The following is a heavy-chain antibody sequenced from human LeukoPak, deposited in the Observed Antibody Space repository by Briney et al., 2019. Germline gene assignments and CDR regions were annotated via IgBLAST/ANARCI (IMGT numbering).Heavy chain of an antibody. V-gene: IGHV3-30*04. CDR1: GFTFSSYA. J-gene: IGHJ5*02. D-gene: IGHD2-21*01. CDR2: ISYDGSNK. CDR3: ARRQGGGDFDP. Sequence: GGSLRLSCAASGFTFSSYAMHWVRQAPGKGLEWVAVISYDGSNKYYADSVKGRFTISRDNSKNTLYLQMNSLRAEDTAVYYCARRQGGGDFDPWGQGTLVTVSS.